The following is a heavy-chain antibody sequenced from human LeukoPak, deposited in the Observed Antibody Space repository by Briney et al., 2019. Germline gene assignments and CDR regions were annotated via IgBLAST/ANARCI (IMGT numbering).Heavy chain of an antibody. CDR1: GGSISSYY. CDR2: IYYSGST. V-gene: IGHV4-59*12. CDR3: ARGGNIVVVVARRGFDY. D-gene: IGHD2-15*01. J-gene: IGHJ4*02. Sequence: PSETLSLTCTVSGGSISSYYWSWIRQPPGKGLEWIGYIYYSGSTNYNPSLKSRVTISVDTSKNQFSLKLSSVTAADTAVYYCARGGNIVVVVARRGFDYWGQGTLVTVSS.